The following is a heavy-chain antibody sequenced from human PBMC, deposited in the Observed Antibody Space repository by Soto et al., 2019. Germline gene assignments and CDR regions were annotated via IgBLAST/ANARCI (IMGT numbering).Heavy chain of an antibody. J-gene: IGHJ6*02. V-gene: IGHV1-69*12. CDR3: ASPRDNYYYNGMDV. D-gene: IGHD3-10*01. CDR2: FIPIFGAA. CDR1: GGTFSSYA. Sequence: QVQLVQPGAEVKKPGSSVKVSCKASGGTFSSYAISWVRQAPGQGLEWMGGFIPIFGAADYAQNFQGRVTIAADESTSTAYMELSSLRSEDTAVYYCASPRDNYYYNGMDVWGQGTTVTVSS.